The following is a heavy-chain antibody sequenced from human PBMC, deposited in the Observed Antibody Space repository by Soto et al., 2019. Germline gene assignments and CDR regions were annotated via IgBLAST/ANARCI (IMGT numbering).Heavy chain of an antibody. J-gene: IGHJ3*02. CDR2: IKKDGSRT. CDR1: GFSLGSYW. Sequence: EAQLVESGGGLVQPGGSLRLSCEASGFSLGSYWMTWVRQAPGKGLEWVANIKKDGSRTSYLDSVRGRFTISRDNVGNSLSLQMDSLRAEDTGLCFCARDVSPGTSTLYLDAFDIWGQGTMVTVSS. V-gene: IGHV3-7*05. CDR3: ARDVSPGTSTLYLDAFDI. D-gene: IGHD2-8*01.